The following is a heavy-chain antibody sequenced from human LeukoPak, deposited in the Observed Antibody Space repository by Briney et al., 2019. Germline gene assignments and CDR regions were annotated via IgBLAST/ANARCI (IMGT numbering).Heavy chain of an antibody. V-gene: IGHV3-23*01. J-gene: IGHJ3*02. Sequence: GGSLRLSCAASGFTFSSYAMSWVRQAPGKGLEWVSAISGSGGSTYYADSVKGRFTISRDNSKNTLYLQMNSLRAEDTAVYYCASPGPDYGDYGKDAFDIWGQGTMVTVSS. D-gene: IGHD4-17*01. CDR2: ISGSGGST. CDR1: GFTFSSYA. CDR3: ASPGPDYGDYGKDAFDI.